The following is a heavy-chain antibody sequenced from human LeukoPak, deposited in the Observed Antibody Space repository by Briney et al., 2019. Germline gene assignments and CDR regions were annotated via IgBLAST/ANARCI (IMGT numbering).Heavy chain of an antibody. CDR3: AMNDFWSGYQLDY. V-gene: IGHV3-48*01. CDR2: ISGSSSTI. Sequence: GGSLRLSCAASGFTFNTYSMNWVRQAPGKGLEWASYISGSSSTIYYADSVKGRFTISRDNAKTLLFLQMNSLRAEDTAVYYCAMNDFWSGYQLDYWGQGTLVTVSS. CDR1: GFTFNTYS. J-gene: IGHJ4*02. D-gene: IGHD3-3*01.